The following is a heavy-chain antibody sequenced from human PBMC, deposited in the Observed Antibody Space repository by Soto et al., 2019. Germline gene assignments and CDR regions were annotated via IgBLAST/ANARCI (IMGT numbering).Heavy chain of an antibody. CDR2: FDPEDGET. Sequence: ASVKVSCKVSGYTLTELSMHWVRQAPGEGLEWMGGFDPEDGETIYAQKFQGRVTMTEDTSTDTAYMELSSLRSEDTAVYYCATDLIAVAGYLFDYWGQGTLVTVSS. CDR3: ATDLIAVAGYLFDY. J-gene: IGHJ4*02. V-gene: IGHV1-24*01. D-gene: IGHD6-19*01. CDR1: GYTLTELS.